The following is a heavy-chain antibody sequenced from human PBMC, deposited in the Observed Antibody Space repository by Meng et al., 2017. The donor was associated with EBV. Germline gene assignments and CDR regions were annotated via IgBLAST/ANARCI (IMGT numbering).Heavy chain of an antibody. CDR1: GGIPRSFA. CDR3: ASAEHYGDYVFEY. D-gene: IGHD4-17*01. CDR2: IIPLFHTT. Sequence: HVQRLQSACGVQAPGSSGKVPRKTSGGIPRSFAIRWVRQAPGQGLEWMGGIIPLFHTTNYAQKFQDRLHIIADESSATTYMELSSLRSEDTAIYYCASAEHYGDYVFEYWGQGTLVTVSS. J-gene: IGHJ4*02. V-gene: IGHV1-69*01.